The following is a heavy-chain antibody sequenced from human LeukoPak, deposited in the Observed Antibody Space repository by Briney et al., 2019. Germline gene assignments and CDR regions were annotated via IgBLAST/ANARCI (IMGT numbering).Heavy chain of an antibody. CDR3: ARTNCGGDCYSFDY. J-gene: IGHJ4*02. CDR1: GGSISSSSYY. D-gene: IGHD2-21*01. Sequence: SETLSLTCTVSGGSISSSSYYWGWIRQPPGKGLEWIGSIYYSGSTYYNPSLKSRVTISVDTSKNQFSPKLSSVTAADTAVYYCARTNCGGDCYSFDYWGQGTLVTVSS. CDR2: IYYSGST. V-gene: IGHV4-39*01.